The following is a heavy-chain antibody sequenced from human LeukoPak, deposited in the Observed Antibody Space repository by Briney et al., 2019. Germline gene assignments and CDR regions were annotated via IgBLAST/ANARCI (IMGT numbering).Heavy chain of an antibody. CDR3: AKIIGAGTMFDY. D-gene: IGHD6-19*01. CDR1: GFTFSSSA. J-gene: IGHJ4*02. Sequence: PGGSLRLSCAASGFTFSSSAMSWVRQAPGKGLERSSAISGSGGSTYYADSVKGRFTISRDNSRNTLYLQMNSLRAEDTAVYYCAKIIGAGTMFDYWGQGTLVTVSS. CDR2: ISGSGGST. V-gene: IGHV3-23*01.